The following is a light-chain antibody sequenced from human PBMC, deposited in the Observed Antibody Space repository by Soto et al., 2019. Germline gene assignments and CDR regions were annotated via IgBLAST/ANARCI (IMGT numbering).Light chain of an antibody. V-gene: IGKV1-5*01. J-gene: IGKJ1*01. CDR1: QSISSW. CDR3: QQYTNYPWT. Sequence: DIQMTQSPPTLSASVGDRVTITCRASQSISSWLAWYQQRPGKAPNLLIYDVSGLESGVPSRFSGSGSGTEFTLTISSLQPDDFATYYCQQYTNYPWTFGQGTKVEIK. CDR2: DVS.